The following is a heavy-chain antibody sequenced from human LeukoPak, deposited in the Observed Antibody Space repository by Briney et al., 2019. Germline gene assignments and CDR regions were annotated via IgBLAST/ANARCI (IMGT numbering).Heavy chain of an antibody. J-gene: IGHJ4*02. CDR2: MNPNSGNT. CDR1: GYTFTSYD. V-gene: IGHV1-8*03. D-gene: IGHD3-10*01. CDR3: ARGRNDYYGSGSRSDY. Sequence: GASVKVFCKASGYTFTSYDINWVRQATGQGLEWMGWMNPNSGNTGYAQKFQGRVTITRNTSISTAYMELSSLRSEDTAVYYCARGRNDYYGSGSRSDYWGQGTLVTVSS.